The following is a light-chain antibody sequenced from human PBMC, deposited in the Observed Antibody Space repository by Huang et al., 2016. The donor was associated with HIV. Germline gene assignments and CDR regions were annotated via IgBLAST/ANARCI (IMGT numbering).Light chain of an antibody. V-gene: IGKV3-15*01. CDR3: HHYSNWPPAYT. CDR2: DAS. Sequence: IVMTQSPATLSVSPGERATLSCRASESVGSNLAWYQQKPGQAPRLLIFDASARASGCPASVSGSGFGTEFTLTISSLQSEDFAVYYCHHYSNWPPAYTFGQGTKLEIK. CDR1: ESVGSN. J-gene: IGKJ2*01.